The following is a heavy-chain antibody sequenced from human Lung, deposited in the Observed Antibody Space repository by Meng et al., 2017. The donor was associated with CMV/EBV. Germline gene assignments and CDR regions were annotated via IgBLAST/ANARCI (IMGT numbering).Heavy chain of an antibody. Sequence: ASVKVSCKPSGYTFTSYGISWVRQAPGQGLEWMGWISAYNGRSNYPQRLKGRVTMTTDTSTSTAYMELRSLRSDDTAMYYCVRDDRYTGYDRFDSWGQGPLVTVSS. CDR2: ISAYNGRS. D-gene: IGHD5-12*01. CDR3: VRDDRYTGYDRFDS. V-gene: IGHV1-18*01. CDR1: GYTFTSYG. J-gene: IGHJ4*02.